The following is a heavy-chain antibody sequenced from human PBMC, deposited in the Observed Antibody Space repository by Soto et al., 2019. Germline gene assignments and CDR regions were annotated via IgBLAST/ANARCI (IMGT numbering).Heavy chain of an antibody. V-gene: IGHV1-2*04. CDR1: GYTFTGYY. CDR3: ARGYYDISGYYYFDY. Sequence: ASVKVSCKASGYTFTGYYMHWVRQAPGQGLEWMGWINPNSGGTNYAQKFQGWVTMTRDTSISTAYMELSWLRSDDTAVYYCARGYYDISGYYYFDYWGQGTLVTVSS. CDR2: INPNSGGT. D-gene: IGHD3-22*01. J-gene: IGHJ4*02.